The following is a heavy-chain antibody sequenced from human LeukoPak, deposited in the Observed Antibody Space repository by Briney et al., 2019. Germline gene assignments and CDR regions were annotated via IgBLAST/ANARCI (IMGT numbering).Heavy chain of an antibody. D-gene: IGHD7-27*01. J-gene: IGHJ4*02. CDR3: ARDLTGDAYFDY. V-gene: IGHV3-66*01. CDR1: GFTVSSNY. Sequence: GGSLRLSCEVSGFTVSSNYMTWVRQAPGKGLEWVSIIYSGGSTYYADSVKGRFAISRDNSKNTLYLQMDSLRAEDTAVFYCARDLTGDAYFDYWGQGTLVTVSS. CDR2: IYSGGST.